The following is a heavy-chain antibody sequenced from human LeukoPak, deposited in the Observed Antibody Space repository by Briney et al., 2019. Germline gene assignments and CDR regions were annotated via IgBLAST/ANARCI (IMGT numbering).Heavy chain of an antibody. Sequence: KKSGPTLVNPTQTLTLTCTFSGFSLSTSGMRVSWIRQPPGMALEWLARIDWNDDKFYSTSLKTRLTISKDTSKNQVVLTMTNMDPVDTATYFCARETSDYSSSWYGYYFDHWGQGTLVTVSS. CDR2: IDWNDDK. D-gene: IGHD6-13*01. CDR3: ARETSDYSSSWYGYYFDH. V-gene: IGHV2-70*04. J-gene: IGHJ4*02. CDR1: GFSLSTSGMR.